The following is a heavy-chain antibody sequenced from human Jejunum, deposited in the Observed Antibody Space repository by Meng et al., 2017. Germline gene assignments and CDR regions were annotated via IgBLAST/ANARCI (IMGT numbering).Heavy chain of an antibody. CDR3: VGDSSGYSKDAFAI. J-gene: IGHJ3*02. V-gene: IGHV4-61*02. CDR2: IYHNGNS. CDR1: GGSISSDNFY. Sequence: TLSLTCTVSGGSISSDNFYWSWIRQPAGKGLEWIGRIYHNGNSNYNPSLKSRVTMSVDTSKNQFSLKLSSVTAADTATYYCVGDSSGYSKDAFAIWGQGKVV. D-gene: IGHD3-22*01.